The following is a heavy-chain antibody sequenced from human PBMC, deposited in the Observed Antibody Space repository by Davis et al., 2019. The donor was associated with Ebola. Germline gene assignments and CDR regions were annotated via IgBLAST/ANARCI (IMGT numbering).Heavy chain of an antibody. CDR1: GGPTSSYY. CDR3: AHGGYCGGDCYSDY. CDR2: IYYSGST. D-gene: IGHD2-21*02. V-gene: IGHV4-59*08. Sequence: MPGGSLRLSCTVSGGPTSSYYWSWIRQPPGKGLEWIGYIYYSGSTNYNPSLKSRVTISVDTSKNQFSLKLSSVTAADTAVYYCAHGGYCGGDCYSDYWGQGTLVTVSS. J-gene: IGHJ4*02.